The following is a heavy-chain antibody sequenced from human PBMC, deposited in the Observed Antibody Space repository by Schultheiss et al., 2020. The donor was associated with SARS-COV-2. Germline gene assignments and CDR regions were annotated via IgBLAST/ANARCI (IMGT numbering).Heavy chain of an antibody. D-gene: IGHD5-18*01. CDR2: ISGSGGST. CDR1: GFTFSSYW. Sequence: GGSLRLSCAASGFTFSSYWMSWVRQAPGKGLEWVSGISGSGGSTYYADSVKGRFTISRDNSKNTLYLQMNSLRAEDTAVYYCARAQDTAMAYDYWGQGTLVTVSS. CDR3: ARAQDTAMAYDY. V-gene: IGHV3-23*01. J-gene: IGHJ4*02.